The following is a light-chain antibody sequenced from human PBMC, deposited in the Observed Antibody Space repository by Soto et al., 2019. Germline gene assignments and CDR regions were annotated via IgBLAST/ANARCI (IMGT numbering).Light chain of an antibody. Sequence: EIVMTQSPATLSVSPGERATLSCRASQSISSYLAWYQQKPGQAPRLLVYGASTRATGIPARFSGSGSGTEFTLTISSLQSEDFAVYYCLQYNDWPPVYTFGQGTKLEI. CDR1: QSISSY. V-gene: IGKV3-15*01. CDR3: LQYNDWPPVYT. CDR2: GAS. J-gene: IGKJ2*01.